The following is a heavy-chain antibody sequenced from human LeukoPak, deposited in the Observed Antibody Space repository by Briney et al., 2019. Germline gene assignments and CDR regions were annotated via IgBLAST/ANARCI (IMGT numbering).Heavy chain of an antibody. CDR1: GYTFTSYA. CDR3: ARGGYYGGSGTYGFFDL. CDR2: INTETGNP. V-gene: IGHV7-4-1*02. Sequence: ASVKVSCKASGYTFTSYAMNWVRQAPGQGLEWMGWINTETGNPTYAQGFTGQFVFSVDTSVNTAYLQISSLRTEDTAVYYCARGGYYGGSGTYGFFDLWGQGTLVTVSS. D-gene: IGHD3-10*01. J-gene: IGHJ4*02.